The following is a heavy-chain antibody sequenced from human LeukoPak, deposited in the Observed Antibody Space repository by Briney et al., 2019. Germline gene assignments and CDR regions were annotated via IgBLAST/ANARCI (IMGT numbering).Heavy chain of an antibody. V-gene: IGHV1-24*01. D-gene: IGHD1-26*01. CDR1: GYTRTELS. CDR2: FDPEDGET. J-gene: IGHJ3*02. Sequence: GASVKVSCKVSGYTRTELSMHWVRQAPGKGLEWMGGFDPEDGETIYAQKFQGRVTMTEDTSTDTAYMELSSLRSEDTAVYYCATVDSGSYRIDAFDIWGQGTMVTVSS. CDR3: ATVDSGSYRIDAFDI.